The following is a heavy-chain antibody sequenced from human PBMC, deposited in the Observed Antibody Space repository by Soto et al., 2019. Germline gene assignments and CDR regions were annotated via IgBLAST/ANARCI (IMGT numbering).Heavy chain of an antibody. D-gene: IGHD3-22*01. CDR2: MDTSGST. CDR3: AREGGYYDSSGSGVYHYYGVDV. J-gene: IGHJ6*02. CDR1: GGPISTYY. V-gene: IGHV4-4*07. Sequence: QVQLQESGPGLVKPSETLSLTCTVSGGPISTYYWSWIRQPAGKGLEWIGRMDTSGSTNYNPPLKSRVTMSIDTSKNQFSLKLSSVTAADTAVYYCAREGGYYDSSGSGVYHYYGVDVWGPGTTVTVSS.